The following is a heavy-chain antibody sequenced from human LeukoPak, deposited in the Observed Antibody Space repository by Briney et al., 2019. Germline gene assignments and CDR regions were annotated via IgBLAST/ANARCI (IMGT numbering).Heavy chain of an antibody. CDR2: ISGSGGST. CDR1: GFTFSSYA. Sequence: GGSLRLSCAASGFTFSSYAMSWVRRAPGKGLEWVSAISGSGGSTYYADSVKGRFTISRDNSKNTLYLQMNSLRAEDTAVYYCARAAARTPLFFDYWGQGTLVTVSS. CDR3: ARAAARTPLFFDY. D-gene: IGHD6-13*01. V-gene: IGHV3-23*01. J-gene: IGHJ4*02.